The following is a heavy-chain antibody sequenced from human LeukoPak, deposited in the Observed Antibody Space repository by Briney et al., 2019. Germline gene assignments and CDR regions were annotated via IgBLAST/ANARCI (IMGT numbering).Heavy chain of an antibody. D-gene: IGHD3-9*01. V-gene: IGHV3-30-3*01. CDR2: ILDDGSNK. CDR3: AKDPYPYYDILTGPHMGTDY. CDR1: GFTFSSYS. Sequence: GGSLRLSCAASGFTFSSYSIHWVRQAPGKGLEWVAVILDDGSNKYYADSVKGRFTISRDNSKNTLYLQMNSLRAEDTAVYYCAKDPYPYYDILTGPHMGTDYWGQGTLVTVSS. J-gene: IGHJ4*02.